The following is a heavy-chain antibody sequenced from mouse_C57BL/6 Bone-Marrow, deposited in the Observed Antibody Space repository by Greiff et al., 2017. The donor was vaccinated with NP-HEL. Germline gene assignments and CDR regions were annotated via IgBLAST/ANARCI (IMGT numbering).Heavy chain of an antibody. Sequence: EVKLQESGPVLVKPGASVKMSCKASGYTFTDYYMNWVKQSHGKSLEWIGVINPYNGGTSYNQKFKGKATLTVDKSSSTAYMELNSLTSEDSAVYYCARSSYYHYFDYWGQGTTLTVSS. CDR3: ARSSYYHYFDY. CDR2: INPYNGGT. CDR1: GYTFTDYY. D-gene: IGHD1-1*01. V-gene: IGHV1-19*01. J-gene: IGHJ2*01.